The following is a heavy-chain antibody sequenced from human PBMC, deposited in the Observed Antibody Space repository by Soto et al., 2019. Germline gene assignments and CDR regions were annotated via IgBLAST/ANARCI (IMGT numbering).Heavy chain of an antibody. CDR3: AKAGLVIVVEDYYYGMDV. J-gene: IGHJ6*02. CDR1: GFTFSSYG. D-gene: IGHD3-22*01. V-gene: IGHV3-30*18. Sequence: PGGSLRLSCAASGFTFSSYGMHWVRQAPGKGLEWVAVISYDGSNKYYADSVKGRFTISRDNSKNTLYLQMNSLRAEDTAVYYCAKAGLVIVVEDYYYGMDVWGQGTTVTVSS. CDR2: ISYDGSNK.